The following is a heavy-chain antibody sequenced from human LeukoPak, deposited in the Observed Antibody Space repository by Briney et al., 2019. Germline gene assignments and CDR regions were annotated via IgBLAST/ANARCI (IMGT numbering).Heavy chain of an antibody. CDR1: GGSISSSNW. V-gene: IGHV4-4*02. J-gene: IGHJ4*02. D-gene: IGHD3-10*01. CDR3: AREVGYGSGSYYSPTFDY. Sequence: PSETLSLTCAVSGGSISSSNWWSWVRQPPGKGLEWIGEIYHSGSTNYNPSLKSRVTISVDKSKNQFSLKLSSVTAADTAVYYCAREVGYGSGSYYSPTFDYWGQGTLVTVSS. CDR2: IYHSGST.